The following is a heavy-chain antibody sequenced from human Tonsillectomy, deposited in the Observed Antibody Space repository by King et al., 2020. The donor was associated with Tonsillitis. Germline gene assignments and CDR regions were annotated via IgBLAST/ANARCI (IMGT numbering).Heavy chain of an antibody. D-gene: IGHD5-12*01. CDR3: ARGRGYSGYDTYHWFDP. Sequence: VQLVESGAEVKKPGSSVKVSCKASGGTFSSYAINWVRQAPGQGLEWMGGIIPIFGTANYAQKFQGRVTITADESTSTAYMELSSLRSEDTAVYYCARGRGYSGYDTYHWFDPWGQGTLVTVSS. CDR2: IIPIFGTA. J-gene: IGHJ5*02. CDR1: GGTFSSYA. V-gene: IGHV1-69*01.